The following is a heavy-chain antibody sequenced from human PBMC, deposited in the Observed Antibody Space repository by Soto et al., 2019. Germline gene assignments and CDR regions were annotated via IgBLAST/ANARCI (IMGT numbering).Heavy chain of an antibody. CDR3: ARGSHYYDSSGYSGFDP. Sequence: VGSLRLSCAASGFTFSSYWMHWVRQAPGKGLVWVSRINSDGSSTSYADSVKGRCTISRDNAKNTLYLQMNSLRAEDTAVYYCARGSHYYDSSGYSGFDPWGQGTLVTVSS. J-gene: IGHJ5*02. CDR2: INSDGSST. D-gene: IGHD3-22*01. V-gene: IGHV3-74*01. CDR1: GFTFSSYW.